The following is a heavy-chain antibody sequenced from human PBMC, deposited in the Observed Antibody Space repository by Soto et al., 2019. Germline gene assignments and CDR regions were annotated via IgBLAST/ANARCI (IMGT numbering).Heavy chain of an antibody. CDR1: NNTLTELT. Sequence: ASVKVSCKVPNNTLTELTIDWLRPASGKGLEWMGRSAPEEGEPIYPQKFEGRVSMTEDPSPDTAYMELTSLRFAATAVYFCASARKIVGTLGPFDLWGRGAQVTASS. J-gene: IGHJ4*02. D-gene: IGHD1-26*01. V-gene: IGHV1-24*01. CDR3: ASARKIVGTLGPFDL. CDR2: SAPEEGEP.